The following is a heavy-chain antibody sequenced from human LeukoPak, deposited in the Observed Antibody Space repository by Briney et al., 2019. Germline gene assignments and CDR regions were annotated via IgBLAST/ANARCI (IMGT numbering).Heavy chain of an antibody. CDR3: ARLGFVVPAVIFDY. Sequence: PGGSLRLSCAASGFRFSTYAMHWVRQAPGKGLEWVSVIYIGGSTYYADSVKGRFTISRDISKNTLYLQMNSLRAEDTAMYYCARLGFVVPAVIFDYWGQGTLVTVSS. CDR2: IYIGGST. J-gene: IGHJ4*02. V-gene: IGHV3-53*01. CDR1: GFRFSTYA. D-gene: IGHD2-2*02.